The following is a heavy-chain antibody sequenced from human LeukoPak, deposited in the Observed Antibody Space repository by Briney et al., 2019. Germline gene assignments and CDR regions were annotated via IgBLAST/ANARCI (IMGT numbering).Heavy chain of an antibody. J-gene: IGHJ5*02. D-gene: IGHD3-10*01. Sequence: GGSLRLSCAASGFTFSSYAMSWVRQAPGKGLEWVSAISGSGGSTYYADSMKGRFTISRDNSKNTLYLQMSSLRAEDTAVYYCAKDPFGEFDNWFDPWGQGTLVTVSS. CDR2: ISGSGGST. V-gene: IGHV3-23*01. CDR3: AKDPFGEFDNWFDP. CDR1: GFTFSSYA.